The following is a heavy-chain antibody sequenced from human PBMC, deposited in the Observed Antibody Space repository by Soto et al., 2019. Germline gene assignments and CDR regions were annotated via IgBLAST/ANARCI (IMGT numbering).Heavy chain of an antibody. J-gene: IGHJ6*02. Sequence: SETLSLTCAIYGGSFSNYYWNWIRQPPGKGLEWMGKINHNGSTNYSPSLKSRLTISIDTSKNQFSLKVGSVTAADTAVYYCASSSLYGMDVWGQGTTVTVSS. CDR3: ASSSLYGMDV. V-gene: IGHV4-34*01. CDR1: GGSFSNYY. CDR2: INHNGST.